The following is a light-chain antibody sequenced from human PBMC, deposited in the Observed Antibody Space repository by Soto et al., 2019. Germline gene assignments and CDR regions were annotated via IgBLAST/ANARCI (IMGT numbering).Light chain of an antibody. V-gene: IGKV1-5*03. CDR2: KAS. J-gene: IGKJ4*01. Sequence: DIQMTQSPSTLSASVGDRVTIACRASQSISTWLAWYQQKPGKAPKLLIYKASILESGVPSRFSGSGSATEFTLTISSQQPEDFASYYCQQYETFPLTFGGGTKVEIK. CDR3: QQYETFPLT. CDR1: QSISTW.